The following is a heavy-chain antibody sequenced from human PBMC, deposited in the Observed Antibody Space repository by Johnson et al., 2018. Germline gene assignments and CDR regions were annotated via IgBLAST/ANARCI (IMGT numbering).Heavy chain of an antibody. Sequence: QVQLQQSGPGLVKPSQTLSLTCAISGDSVSSNSAAWNWLSPSPSIGLEWLGRPDFRSKWYDDYAVAVQSRITINPDTSKNQFTLQLNSVTPEDTAVYYCARARVGAKMGADYYYGMDVWGQGTTVTVSS. CDR1: GDSVSSNSAA. J-gene: IGHJ6*02. V-gene: IGHV6-1*01. CDR3: ARARVGAKMGADYYYGMDV. CDR2: PDFRSKWYD. D-gene: IGHD5-12*01.